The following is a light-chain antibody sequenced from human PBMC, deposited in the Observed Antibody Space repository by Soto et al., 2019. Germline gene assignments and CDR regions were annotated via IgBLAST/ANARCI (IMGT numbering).Light chain of an antibody. J-gene: IGLJ1*01. Sequence: SVLTQPPSASGTPGQRVTISCSGSSSNIGSESVNWYQQLPGTAPKLLIYSYNQRPSGAPDRFSGSKSGTSASLAISGLQSEDEADYICAAGDDSLNGYVFGLGTKVTVL. CDR2: SYN. CDR3: AAGDDSLNGYV. V-gene: IGLV1-44*01. CDR1: SSNIGSES.